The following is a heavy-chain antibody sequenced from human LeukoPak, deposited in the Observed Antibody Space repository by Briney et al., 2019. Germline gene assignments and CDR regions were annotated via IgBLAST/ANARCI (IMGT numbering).Heavy chain of an antibody. Sequence: SETLSLTCTVSGGSIRSYYWSWIGQPPGKGLEWIGYIYYSGSTNYNPSLKSRVTISVDTSKNQFSLKLSSVTAADTAVYYCARVYYSNSYDYWYFDLWGRGTLVTVSS. J-gene: IGHJ2*01. D-gene: IGHD6-13*01. CDR2: IYYSGST. CDR1: GGSIRSYY. V-gene: IGHV4-59*01. CDR3: ARVYYSNSYDYWYFDL.